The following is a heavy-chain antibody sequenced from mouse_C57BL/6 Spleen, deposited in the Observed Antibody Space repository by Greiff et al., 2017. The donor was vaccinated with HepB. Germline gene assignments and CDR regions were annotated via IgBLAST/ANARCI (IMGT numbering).Heavy chain of an antibody. Sequence: VQLQQPGAELVKPGASVKLSCKASGYTFTSYWMHWVKQRPGQGLEWIGMIHPNSGSTNYNEKFKSKATLTVDKSSSTAYMQLSSLTSEDSAVYYCARARLPDGYYAMDYWGQGTSVTVSS. D-gene: IGHD2-4*01. CDR3: ARARLPDGYYAMDY. CDR2: IHPNSGST. CDR1: GYTFTSYW. V-gene: IGHV1-64*01. J-gene: IGHJ4*01.